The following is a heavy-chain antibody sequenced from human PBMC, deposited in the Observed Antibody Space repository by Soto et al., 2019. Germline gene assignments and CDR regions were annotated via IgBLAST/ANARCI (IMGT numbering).Heavy chain of an antibody. CDR1: GFSVSTSGVA. CDR2: IYWDDDK. V-gene: IGHV2-5*02. CDR3: AHRRGLLSTGQGWYFDF. J-gene: IGHJ2*01. Sequence: QITLKESGPPLVKPTETLTLTCTVSGFSVSTSGVAVGWIRQPPGKALEWLALIYWDDDKRYSPSLKRRLTIRKDTSNNQVVLTMTNLDLDDTATYYCAHRRGLLSTGQGWYFDFWGRGTLVTVSS. D-gene: IGHD4-4*01.